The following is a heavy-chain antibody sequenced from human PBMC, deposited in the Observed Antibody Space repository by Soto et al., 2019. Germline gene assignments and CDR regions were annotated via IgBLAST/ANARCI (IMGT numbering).Heavy chain of an antibody. Sequence: QVHLVESGGGVVQPGRSLRLSCAASGFTFNTQAIHWVRQAPGKGLEWVAVISYDGTKIYYADSVKGRFTISRDNSKNTLYLQMNSLRAEDTAVYYCARDLRKFYYFDSWGQGTLVTVSS. CDR1: GFTFNTQA. CDR2: ISYDGTKI. J-gene: IGHJ4*02. CDR3: ARDLRKFYYFDS. V-gene: IGHV3-30-3*01. D-gene: IGHD4-17*01.